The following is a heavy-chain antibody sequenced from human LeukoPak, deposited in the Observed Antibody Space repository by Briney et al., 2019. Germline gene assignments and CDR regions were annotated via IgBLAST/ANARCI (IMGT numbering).Heavy chain of an antibody. CDR3: ARHRIPPSGWYFAVYYFDY. V-gene: IGHV4-34*01. CDR2: INHSGST. J-gene: IGHJ4*02. D-gene: IGHD6-19*01. Sequence: SETLSLTCAVYGGSFSGYYWSWIRQPPGKGLEWIGEINHSGSTNYNPSLKSRVTISVDTSKNQFSLKLSSVTAADTAVYYCARHRIPPSGWYFAVYYFDYWGQGTLVTVSS. CDR1: GGSFSGYY.